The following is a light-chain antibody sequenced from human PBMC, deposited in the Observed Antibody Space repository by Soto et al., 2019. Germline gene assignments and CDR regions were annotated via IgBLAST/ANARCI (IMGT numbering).Light chain of an antibody. V-gene: IGLV1-47*01. J-gene: IGLJ1*01. CDR1: YSNIGSKF. Sequence: QSALTQPPSASGTPGQRVTISCSGSYSNIGSKFVFWYQQLPGTAPKLLIYRDDQRPSGVPDRFSGSKSGTSASLTISGLQAEDEADYYCCSYAGSYAHVFGTGTKLTVL. CDR2: RDD. CDR3: CSYAGSYAHV.